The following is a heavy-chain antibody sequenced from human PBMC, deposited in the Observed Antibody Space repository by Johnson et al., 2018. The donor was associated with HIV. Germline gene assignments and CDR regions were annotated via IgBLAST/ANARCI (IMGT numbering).Heavy chain of an antibody. D-gene: IGHD1-26*01. CDR2: IKQDGSEK. V-gene: IGHV3-7*01. J-gene: IGHJ3*02. CDR1: GFTFSSYW. CDR3: AKDPGSGSYPGSFDI. Sequence: MQLVESGGGLVQPGGSLRLSCAASGFTFSSYWMSWVRQAPGKGLEWVANIKQDGSEKYYVDSVKGRFTISSDNAKNSLYLQMNSLRAEDAAVYYCAKDPGSGSYPGSFDIWGQGTMVTVSS.